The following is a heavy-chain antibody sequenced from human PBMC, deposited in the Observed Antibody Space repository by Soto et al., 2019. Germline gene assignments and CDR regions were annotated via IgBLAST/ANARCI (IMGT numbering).Heavy chain of an antibody. CDR3: AHPRGYGVFDAYDI. V-gene: IGHV3-23*01. D-gene: IGHD4-17*01. J-gene: IGHJ3*02. CDR2: LTPSGGET. Sequence: GGSLRLSCVASGFTFSTYAMSWVRQAPGKGLEWVSALTPSGGETYYADSVKGRFTISRDNSMNALYLQMNSLRIEDTALYYCAHPRGYGVFDAYDIWGQGTMVTVSS. CDR1: GFTFSTYA.